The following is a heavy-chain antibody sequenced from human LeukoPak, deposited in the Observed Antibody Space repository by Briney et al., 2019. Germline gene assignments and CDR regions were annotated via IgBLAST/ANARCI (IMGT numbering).Heavy chain of an antibody. D-gene: IGHD3-3*01. Sequence: SETLSLTCTVSGGSISSYYWGWIRQPPGKGLEWIGSIYYNGSTYYNPSLKSRVTISVDTPKNQFSLKLSSVTAADTAVYYCARLRITIFGVDDFDYWGQGTLVTVSS. CDR1: GGSISSYY. CDR2: IYYNGST. V-gene: IGHV4-39*01. CDR3: ARLRITIFGVDDFDY. J-gene: IGHJ4*02.